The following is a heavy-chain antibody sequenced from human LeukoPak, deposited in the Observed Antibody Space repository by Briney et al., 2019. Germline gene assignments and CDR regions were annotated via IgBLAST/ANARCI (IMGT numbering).Heavy chain of an antibody. CDR3: ARDLRNYYYYMDV. J-gene: IGHJ6*03. CDR1: GYTFTGYY. Sequence: ASVKVSCKASGYTFTGYYMHWVRQAPGQGLEWMGWINPNSGGTNYAQKFQGRVTMTRDTSISTAYMELSRLRSDDTAAYYCARDLRNYYYYMDVWGKGTTVTISS. CDR2: INPNSGGT. V-gene: IGHV1-2*02.